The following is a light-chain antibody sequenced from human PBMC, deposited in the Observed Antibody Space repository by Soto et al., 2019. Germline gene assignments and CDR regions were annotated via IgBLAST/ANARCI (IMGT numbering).Light chain of an antibody. CDR1: SSNIGAGFD. V-gene: IGLV1-40*01. CDR2: GIS. J-gene: IGLJ1*01. CDR3: QSYDGSLSGYI. Sequence: QSVLTQPPSVSWAPGQMVTISCTGSSSNIGAGFDIHWYQHLPGTAPKLLIYGISNRPSGVPDRFSGSKSDTSACLAITGLQAEDEADYYCQSYDGSLSGYIFGTGTKVTVL.